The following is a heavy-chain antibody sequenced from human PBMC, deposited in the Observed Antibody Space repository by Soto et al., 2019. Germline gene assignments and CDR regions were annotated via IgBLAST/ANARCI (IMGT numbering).Heavy chain of an antibody. V-gene: IGHV1-18*01. CDR1: GYTFINYH. D-gene: IGHD5-12*01. J-gene: IGHJ4*02. CDR2: INTYNGMT. CDR3: AKSPRGEMATD. Sequence: QVQLVQSGGEVKKPGASVTVSCKASGYTFINYHITWVRQAPGQGLEWMAWINTYNGMTDYAQRFQGRVTMTRDTSTSTAYMELRTLGSDDAAVYFCAKSPRGEMATDWGQGSLVTVSS.